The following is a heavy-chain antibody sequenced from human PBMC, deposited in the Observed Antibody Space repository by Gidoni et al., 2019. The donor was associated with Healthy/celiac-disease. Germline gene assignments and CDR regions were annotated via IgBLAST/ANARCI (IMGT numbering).Heavy chain of an antibody. V-gene: IGHV3-49*04. J-gene: IGHJ4*02. CDR3: TRCAGIAAAVGMAPFDY. CDR1: GFTFGDYA. D-gene: IGHD6-13*01. CDR2: IRSKAYGGTT. Sequence: EVQLVESGGGLVQPGRSLRLSCTASGFTFGDYAMSWVRQAPGKGLEWVGFIRSKAYGGTTEYAAAVKGRFTISRDDSKSIAYLQMNSLKTEDTAVYYCTRCAGIAAAVGMAPFDYWGQGTLVTVSS.